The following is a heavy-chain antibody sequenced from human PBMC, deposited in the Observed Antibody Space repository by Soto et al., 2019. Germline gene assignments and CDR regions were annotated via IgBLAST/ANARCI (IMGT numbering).Heavy chain of an antibody. J-gene: IGHJ4*02. CDR1: GFTFSNAW. Sequence: EVQLVESGGGLVKPGGSLRLSCAASGFTFSNAWMSWVRQAPGKGLEWVGRIKSKTDGGTTDYAAPMKGRFTISRGDSNNMLDLQMNSLNTDDTAVYYCTTEGGSGYDLGTYYFDFWGQGTLVTVSS. V-gene: IGHV3-15*01. CDR3: TTEGGSGYDLGTYYFDF. D-gene: IGHD5-12*01. CDR2: IKSKTDGGTT.